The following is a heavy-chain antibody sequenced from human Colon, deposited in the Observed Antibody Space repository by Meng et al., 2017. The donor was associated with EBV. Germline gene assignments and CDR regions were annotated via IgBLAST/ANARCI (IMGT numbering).Heavy chain of an antibody. CDR2: IYSSGNT. J-gene: IGHJ5*02. CDR3: ARDRARLIKYKLFDP. V-gene: IGHV4-30-4*01. CDR1: GDSITSGDYS. Sequence: QVQLQESGPGLVKPSQTLSLTGTVPGDSITSGDYSWNWIRQPPGKGLEWIGYIYSSGNTFYNPSLHSRVTMSVDTSKNQFSLRLTSVNAADTAVYYCARDRARLIKYKLFDPWGQGTLGTVSS. D-gene: IGHD3-10*01.